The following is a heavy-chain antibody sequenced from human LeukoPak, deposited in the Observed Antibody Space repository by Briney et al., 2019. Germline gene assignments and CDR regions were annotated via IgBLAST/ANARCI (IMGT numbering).Heavy chain of an antibody. CDR2: ISGSGGST. D-gene: IGHD3-22*01. J-gene: IGHJ4*02. CDR3: AKDRVRYYDSSGYYPFDY. Sequence: GGSLRLSCAASGFTFSDYYMSWIRQAPGKGLEWVSAISGSGGSTYYADSVKGRFTISRDNSKNTLYLQMNSLRAEDTAVYYCAKDRVRYYDSSGYYPFDYWGQGTLVTVSS. V-gene: IGHV3-23*01. CDR1: GFTFSDYY.